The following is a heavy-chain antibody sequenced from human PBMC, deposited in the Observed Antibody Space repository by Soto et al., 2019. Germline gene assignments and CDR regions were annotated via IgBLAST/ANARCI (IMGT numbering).Heavy chain of an antibody. Sequence: PSETLSLTCTVSGGSVSSGSYYWSWIRQHPGRGLEWIGYIYYTGNTYYNPSLKSRVTISVDTSKNQFSLKLSSVTAADTAVYYCARRVDTVTAAFDIWGQGTMVTVSS. CDR1: GGSVSSGSYY. V-gene: IGHV4-39*01. CDR2: IYYTGNT. J-gene: IGHJ3*02. CDR3: ARRVDTVTAAFDI. D-gene: IGHD4-17*01.